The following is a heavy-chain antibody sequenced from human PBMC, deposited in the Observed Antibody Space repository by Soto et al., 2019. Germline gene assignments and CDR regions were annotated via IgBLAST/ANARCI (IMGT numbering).Heavy chain of an antibody. CDR2: ISAYNGNT. CDR1: GYTFTSYG. CDR3: ARDLLWLGELLSKAPYYYYGMDV. D-gene: IGHD3-10*01. J-gene: IGHJ6*02. Sequence: ASVKVSCKASGYTFTSYGISWVRQAPGQGLEWMGLISAYNGNTNYAQKLQGRVTITTDTSTSTAYTELRSLRSEDRAVYYCARDLLWLGELLSKAPYYYYGMDVWGQGTTVTVS. V-gene: IGHV1-18*04.